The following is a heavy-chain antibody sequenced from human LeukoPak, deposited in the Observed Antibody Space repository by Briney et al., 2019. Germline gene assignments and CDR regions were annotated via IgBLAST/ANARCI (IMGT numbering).Heavy chain of an antibody. D-gene: IGHD3-22*01. Sequence: SETLSLTCAVSGYSISSGYYWGWIRQPPGKGLEWIGSIYHSGSTYYNPSLKSRVTISVDTSKNQFSLKLSSVTAADTAVYYCARQTPSSGYYWGQGTLSPSPQ. J-gene: IGHJ4*02. CDR3: ARQTPSSGYY. CDR2: IYHSGST. V-gene: IGHV4-38-2*01. CDR1: GYSISSGYY.